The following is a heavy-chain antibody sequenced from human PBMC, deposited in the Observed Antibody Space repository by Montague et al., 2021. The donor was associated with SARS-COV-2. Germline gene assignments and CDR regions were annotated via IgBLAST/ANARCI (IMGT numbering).Heavy chain of an antibody. CDR3: ARGRPGQGSFRHFDSVSSGALDI. CDR1: RGSFSNYY. CDR2: INQGGAP. Sequence: SETRSLTCAVSRGSFSNYYWTWIRQSPGKGLEWIGEINQGGAPNYTPSLKSRVTISLDTSKKQISLKLNSVTVADTAVFFCARGRPGQGSFRHFDSVSSGALDIWAQGSLVIVSS. D-gene: IGHD3-9*01. J-gene: IGHJ3*02. V-gene: IGHV4-34*01.